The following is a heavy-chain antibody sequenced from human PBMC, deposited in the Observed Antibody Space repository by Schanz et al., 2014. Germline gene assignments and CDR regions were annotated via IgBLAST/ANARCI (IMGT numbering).Heavy chain of an antibody. J-gene: IGHJ4*02. V-gene: IGHV3-48*01. D-gene: IGHD3-22*01. Sequence: EVQLVESGGGLVQPGGSLRLSCGGSGFTFSKYWMSWVRQAPGKGLEWVSYISSSGTTIYYADSVKGRFTISRDNAKNSLFLQMNSLRVEDTAVYYCAKDPSHGDYDYYFDYWGQGTLVTVSS. CDR1: GFTFSKYW. CDR3: AKDPSHGDYDYYFDY. CDR2: ISSSGTTI.